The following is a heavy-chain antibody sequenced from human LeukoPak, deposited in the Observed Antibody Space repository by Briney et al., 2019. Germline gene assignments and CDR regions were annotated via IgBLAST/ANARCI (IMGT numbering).Heavy chain of an antibody. J-gene: IGHJ4*02. V-gene: IGHV3-48*01. CDR1: GFTFSRYS. D-gene: IGHD3-9*01. CDR2: ISNDRSTI. CDR3: ARDNDWSFDY. Sequence: GGSLRLSCAASGFTFSRYSMNWVRQAPGKGAEWISYISNDRSTIADSVKGRFTISRDNAKNSLYLQMNSLRAEDTAVYYCARDNDWSFDYWGQGTLVTVSS.